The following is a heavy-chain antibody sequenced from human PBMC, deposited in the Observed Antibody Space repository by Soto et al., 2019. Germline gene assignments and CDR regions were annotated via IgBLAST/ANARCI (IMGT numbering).Heavy chain of an antibody. D-gene: IGHD4-4*01. V-gene: IGHV3-30-3*01. Sequence: QVQLVESGGGVVQPGRSLRLSCAASGFTFSNYAMHWVRQAPGKGLEWVAVISYDGSNKYYADSVKGRFTISRDNSKNTLYLQMNSLRAEDTAVYYCARAPPDYSNPRYYYYGMDVWGQGTTVTVSS. CDR1: GFTFSNYA. CDR2: ISYDGSNK. CDR3: ARAPPDYSNPRYYYYGMDV. J-gene: IGHJ6*02.